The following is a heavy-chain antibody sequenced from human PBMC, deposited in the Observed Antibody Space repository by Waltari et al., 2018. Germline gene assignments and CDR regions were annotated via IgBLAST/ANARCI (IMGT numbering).Heavy chain of an antibody. J-gene: IGHJ6*02. V-gene: IGHV4-30-4*01. Sequence: QVQLQESGPGLVKPSQTLSLTCTVSGGSISSGDYYWSWLRQPPGKGLEWIGYIYCSGSTYYNPSLKSRVTISVDTSKNQFSLKLSSVTAADTAVYYCARAGERLRYYYYGMDVWGQGTTVTVSS. CDR1: GGSISSGDYY. D-gene: IGHD5-12*01. CDR2: IYCSGST. CDR3: ARAGERLRYYYYGMDV.